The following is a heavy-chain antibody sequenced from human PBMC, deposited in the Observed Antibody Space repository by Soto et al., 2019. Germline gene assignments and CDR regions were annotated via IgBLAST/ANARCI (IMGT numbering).Heavy chain of an antibody. CDR1: GGSFSGYY. CDR2: INHSGST. D-gene: IGHD6-13*01. V-gene: IGHV4-34*01. Sequence: SETLSLTCAVYGGSFSGYYWSWIRQPPGKGLEWIGEINHSGSTNYNPSLKSRVTISVDTSKNQFSLKLSSVTAADTAVYYCARVSRNSSSCYIDYWGQGTLVTVSS. J-gene: IGHJ4*02. CDR3: ARVSRNSSSCYIDY.